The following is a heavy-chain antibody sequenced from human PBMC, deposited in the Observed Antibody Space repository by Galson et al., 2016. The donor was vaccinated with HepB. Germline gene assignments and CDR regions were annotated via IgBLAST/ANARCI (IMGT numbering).Heavy chain of an antibody. CDR3: ASLQGSSWYMAD. CDR2: IDPRDSYT. CDR1: GYSFTNSW. J-gene: IGHJ4*02. Sequence: QSGAEVKKSGESLRISCRASGYSFTNSWITWVRQMPEIGLEWMGRIDPRDSYTTYSPSFQGRVTILVDKSIDTAYLQWTSLQASDTATYYCASLQGSSWYMADWGQGTLVIVSS. D-gene: IGHD6-13*01. V-gene: IGHV5-10-1*01.